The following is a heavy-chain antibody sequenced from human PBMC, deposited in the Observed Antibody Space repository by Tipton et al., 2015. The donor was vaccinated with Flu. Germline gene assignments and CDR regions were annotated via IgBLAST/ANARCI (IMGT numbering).Heavy chain of an antibody. CDR2: ISATGNTI. CDR3: ARASSSGTYSMDAFNI. J-gene: IGHJ3*02. D-gene: IGHD1-26*01. V-gene: IGHV3-11*01. CDR1: GFSFSDYY. Sequence: AVSGFSFSDYYMTWIRQAPGRGLEWVSYISATGNTIKYADSVKGRFTISRDNANNSLYLEMNSLRVEDTAVYYCARASSSGTYSMDAFNIWGQGTMVTVSA.